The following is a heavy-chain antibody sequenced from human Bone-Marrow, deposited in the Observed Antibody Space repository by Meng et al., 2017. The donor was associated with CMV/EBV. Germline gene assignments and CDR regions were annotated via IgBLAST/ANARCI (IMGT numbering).Heavy chain of an antibody. CDR1: GYTFTTYD. CDR2: MNPNSGNT. CDR3: ARDPLVAATRAELDY. Sequence: ASVKVSCKASGYTFTTYDINWVRQATGQGLEWMGWMNPNSGNTGYAQKFQGRVTMTRDTSISTAYMELSRLRSDDTAVYYCARDPLVAATRAELDYWGQGTLVTVS. D-gene: IGHD2-15*01. V-gene: IGHV1-8*01. J-gene: IGHJ4*02.